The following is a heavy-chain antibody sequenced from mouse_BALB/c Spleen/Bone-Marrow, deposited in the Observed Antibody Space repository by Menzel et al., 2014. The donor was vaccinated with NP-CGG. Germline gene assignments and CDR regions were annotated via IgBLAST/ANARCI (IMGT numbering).Heavy chain of an antibody. CDR3: ARLGHYGYNEN. J-gene: IGHJ2*01. V-gene: IGHV4-2*02. CDR1: GFDFGRSW. Sequence: EVNVVESGGGLVQPGGSLNLACVASGFDFGRSWMSWARQAPGKGLEWIGEINPGGRTINYSPSLKDKFIISRDNGKNTLYRQMSKVRSKDTALFYCARLGHYGYNENWGQGTTRTTSS. CDR2: INPGGRTI. D-gene: IGHD1-2*01.